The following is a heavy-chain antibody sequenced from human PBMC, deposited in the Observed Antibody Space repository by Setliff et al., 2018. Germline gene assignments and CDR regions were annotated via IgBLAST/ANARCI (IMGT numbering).Heavy chain of an antibody. CDR2: IYYTGTT. D-gene: IGHD2-8*01. J-gene: IGHJ4*02. Sequence: SETLFLTCTVSGGSISNYYWSWIRQTPGKGLEWIGDIYYTGTTNYHPSLKTRITVLLDMSKNQFSLRLTSVTAADTAVYYCARRHNGAYFYFDYWGQGALVTVSS. CDR3: ARRHNGAYFYFDY. V-gene: IGHV4-59*08. CDR1: GGSISNYY.